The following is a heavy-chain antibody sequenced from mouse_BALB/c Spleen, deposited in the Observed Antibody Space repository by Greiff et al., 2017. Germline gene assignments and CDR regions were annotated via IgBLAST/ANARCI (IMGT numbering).Heavy chain of an antibody. V-gene: IGHV5-17*02. CDR3: AREDGNYGYWYFDV. CDR1: GFTFSSFG. CDR2: ISSGSSTI. D-gene: IGHD2-1*01. J-gene: IGHJ1*01. Sequence: EVQLVESGGGLVQPGGSRKLSCAASGFTFSSFGMHWVRQAPEKGLEWVAYISSGSSTIYYADTVKGRFTISRDNPKNTLFLQMTSLRSEDTAMYYCAREDGNYGYWYFDVWGAGTTVSGAS.